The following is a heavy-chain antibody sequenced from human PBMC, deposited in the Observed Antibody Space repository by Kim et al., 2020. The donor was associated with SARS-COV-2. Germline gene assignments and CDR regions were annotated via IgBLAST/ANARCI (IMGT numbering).Heavy chain of an antibody. CDR1: GGSFSGYY. D-gene: IGHD5-18*01. CDR3: ARGVDTAMVPYYFDY. Sequence: SETLSLTCAVYGGSFSGYYWSWIRQPPGKGLEWIGEINHSGSTNYNPSLKSRVTISVDTSKNQFSLKLSSVTAADTAVYYCARGVDTAMVPYYFDYWGQGTLVTVSS. CDR2: INHSGST. J-gene: IGHJ4*02. V-gene: IGHV4-34*01.